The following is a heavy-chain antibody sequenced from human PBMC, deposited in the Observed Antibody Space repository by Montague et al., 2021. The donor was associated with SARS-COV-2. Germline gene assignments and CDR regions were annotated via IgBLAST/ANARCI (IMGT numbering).Heavy chain of an antibody. CDR3: ARDVFPPSSWPVEYFQH. J-gene: IGHJ1*01. Sequence: SLRLSCAASGFTFSSYAMHWVRQAPGKGLEWVAVISYDGSNKYYADSVKGRFTISRDNSKNTLYLQMNSLRAEDTAVYYCARDVFPPSSWPVEYFQHWGQGTLVTVSS. V-gene: IGHV3-30-3*01. CDR2: ISYDGSNK. D-gene: IGHD6-13*01. CDR1: GFTFSSYA.